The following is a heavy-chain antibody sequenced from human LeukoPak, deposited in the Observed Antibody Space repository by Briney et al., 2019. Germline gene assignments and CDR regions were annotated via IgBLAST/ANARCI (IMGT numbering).Heavy chain of an antibody. CDR1: GYTFTSYG. CDR3: ASWDCSSTSCYPVY. J-gene: IGHJ4*02. Sequence: ASVKVSCKASGYTFTSYGISWVRQAPGQGLEWMGWISAYNGNTNYAQKIQGRVTMTTDTSTSTAYMELRSLRSDDTAVYYCASWDCSSTSCYPVYWGQGTLVTVSS. CDR2: ISAYNGNT. D-gene: IGHD2-2*01. V-gene: IGHV1-18*01.